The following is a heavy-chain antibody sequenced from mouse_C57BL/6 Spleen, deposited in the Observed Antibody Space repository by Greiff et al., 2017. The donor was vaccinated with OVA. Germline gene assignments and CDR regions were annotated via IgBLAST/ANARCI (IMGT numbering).Heavy chain of an antibody. CDR1: GYTFTDYY. CDR3: ARDGYDANWYFDV. D-gene: IGHD2-2*01. CDR2: INPNNGGT. J-gene: IGHJ1*03. Sequence: EVQLQQSGPELVKPGASVKISCKASGYTFTDYYMNWVKQSHGKSLEWIGDINPNNGGTSYNQKFKGKATLTVDKSSSTAYMELRSLTSEDSAVYYCARDGYDANWYFDVWGTGTTVTVSS. V-gene: IGHV1-26*01.